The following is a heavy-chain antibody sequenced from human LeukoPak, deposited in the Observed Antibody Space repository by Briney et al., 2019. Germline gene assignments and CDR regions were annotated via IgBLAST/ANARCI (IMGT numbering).Heavy chain of an antibody. D-gene: IGHD3-16*01. CDR3: ARDSLGAHGAFDI. J-gene: IGHJ3*02. CDR2: IIPIFGTA. Sequence: GASVKVSCKASGGTFSSYAISWVRQAPGQGLEWMGGIIPIFGTANYAQKFQGRVTITTDESTSTAYMELSSLRSEDTAVYYCARDSLGAHGAFDIWGQGTMVTVSS. V-gene: IGHV1-69*05. CDR1: GGTFSSYA.